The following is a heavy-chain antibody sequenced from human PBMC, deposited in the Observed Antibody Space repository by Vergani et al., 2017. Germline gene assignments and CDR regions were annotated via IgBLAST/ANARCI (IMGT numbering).Heavy chain of an antibody. V-gene: IGHV3-23*01. CDR3: ESSSYYDILTGYYSSVDY. J-gene: IGHJ4*02. Sequence: EVQLLESGGGLVQPGGSLRLSCAASGFTFSSYAMSWVRQAPGKGLEWVSAISGSGGSTYYADSVKGRFTISRDNSKNTLYLQMNSLRAEDTAVYYCESSSYYDILTGYYSSVDYWGQGTLVTVSS. CDR1: GFTFSSYA. CDR2: ISGSGGST. D-gene: IGHD3-9*01.